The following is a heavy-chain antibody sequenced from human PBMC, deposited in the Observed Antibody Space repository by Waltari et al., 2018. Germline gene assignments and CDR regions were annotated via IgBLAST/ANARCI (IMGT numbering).Heavy chain of an antibody. V-gene: IGHV4-39*07. CDR3: ARGTSMYYYYGMDV. CDR2: NYYRGRP. D-gene: IGHD2-2*01. Sequence: QLQLQESGPGLVKPSETLSLTCTVSGGSISSSSYYWGWIRQPPGKGREWIGSNYYRGRPYYNPALQSRVTISVDTSKNQFSRKLSSVTAADTAVYYCARGTSMYYYYGMDVWGQGTTVTVSS. CDR1: GGSISSSSYY. J-gene: IGHJ6*02.